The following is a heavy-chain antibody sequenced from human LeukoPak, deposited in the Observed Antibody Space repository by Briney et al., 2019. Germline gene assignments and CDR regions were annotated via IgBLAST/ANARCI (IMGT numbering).Heavy chain of an antibody. CDR3: ARVVGGYYDSSGYPDY. Sequence: PSETLSLTCTVSGYSISSGYYWGWIRQPPGKGLEWIGSIYHSGSTYYNPSLKSRVTISVDTSKNQFSLKLSSVTAADTAVYYCARVVGGYYDSSGYPDYWGQGTLVTVSS. V-gene: IGHV4-38-2*02. J-gene: IGHJ4*02. D-gene: IGHD3-22*01. CDR2: IYHSGST. CDR1: GYSISSGYY.